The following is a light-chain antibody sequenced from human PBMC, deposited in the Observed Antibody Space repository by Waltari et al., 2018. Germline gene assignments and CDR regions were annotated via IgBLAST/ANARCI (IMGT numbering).Light chain of an antibody. Sequence: EIVLTQSPATLSLSPGERATLTCRANQSVGTSLAWYQKKAGLAPRLLIYDASIRASGIPARFSGSGSGTDFALTISSLEPEDFAVYYCQQRSTWLTFGGGTTVDIK. J-gene: IGKJ4*01. V-gene: IGKV3-11*01. CDR3: QQRSTWLT. CDR2: DAS. CDR1: QSVGTS.